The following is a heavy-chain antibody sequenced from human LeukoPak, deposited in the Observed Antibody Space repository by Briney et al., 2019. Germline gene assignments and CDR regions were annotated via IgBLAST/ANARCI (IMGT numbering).Heavy chain of an antibody. D-gene: IGHD3-10*01. Sequence: SETLSLTCTXSGGSIXXXXXXXXXXXXXXXXXXXXYIYYSGSTNYNPSLXXXVXXSVDXSXNQFSLKLSSVTAADTAVYYCAGAFSYRGSPALFDYWGQGTLVTVSS. CDR2: IYYSGST. CDR1: GGSIXXXX. V-gene: IGHV4-59*01. CDR3: AGAFSYRGSPALFDY. J-gene: IGHJ4*02.